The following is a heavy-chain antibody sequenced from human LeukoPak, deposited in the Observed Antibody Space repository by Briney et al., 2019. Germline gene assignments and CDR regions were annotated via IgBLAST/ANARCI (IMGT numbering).Heavy chain of an antibody. Sequence: ASVTVSCTASGYTFTSYYMHWVRQAPGQGLEWMGIINPSGGSTSYAQKFQGRVTMTRDTSTSTVYMELSSLRSKDTAVYYCARDRFRYFDWLLSDYYGMDVWGQGTTVTVSS. CDR3: ARDRFRYFDWLLSDYYGMDV. CDR1: GYTFTSYY. V-gene: IGHV1-46*01. J-gene: IGHJ6*02. CDR2: INPSGGST. D-gene: IGHD3-9*01.